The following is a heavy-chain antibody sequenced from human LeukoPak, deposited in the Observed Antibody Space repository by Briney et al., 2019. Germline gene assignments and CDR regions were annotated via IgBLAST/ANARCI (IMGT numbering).Heavy chain of an antibody. D-gene: IGHD3-9*01. CDR3: AREYDILTGHYFDY. CDR2: IYHSRST. V-gene: IGHV4-38-2*01. CDR1: GYSISSGYY. J-gene: IGHJ4*02. Sequence: PSETLSLTCAVSGYSISSGYYWGWIRQPPGRGLEWIGSIYHSRSTYYNPSLKSRVTISVDTSKNQFSLKLSSVTAADTAVYYCAREYDILTGHYFDYWGQGTLVTVSS.